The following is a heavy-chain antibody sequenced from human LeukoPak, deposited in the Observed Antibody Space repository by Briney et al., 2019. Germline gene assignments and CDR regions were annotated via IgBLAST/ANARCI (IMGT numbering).Heavy chain of an antibody. CDR1: GGSISSSSYY. D-gene: IGHD6-13*01. CDR2: IYYSGST. V-gene: IGHV4-61*05. CDR3: ARLIAAAGTLFDP. Sequence: SETLSLTCTVSGGSISSSSYYWGWIRQPPGKGLEWIGYIYYSGSTNYNPSLKSRVTISVDTSKNQFSLKLSSVTAADTAVYYCARLIAAAGTLFDPWGQGTLVTVSS. J-gene: IGHJ5*02.